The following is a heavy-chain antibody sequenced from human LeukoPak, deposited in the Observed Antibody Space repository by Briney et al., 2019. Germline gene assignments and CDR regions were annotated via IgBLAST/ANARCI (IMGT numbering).Heavy chain of an antibody. CDR2: MNPNSGNT. CDR1: GYTFTSYD. J-gene: IGHJ4*02. Sequence: ASVKVSCKASGYTFTSYDINWVRQATGQGLEWMGWMNPNSGNTGYAQKFQGRVTMTRNTSISTAYMELSSLRSEDTAVYYCARELPKWFGELLYSNWGQGTLVAVSS. D-gene: IGHD3-10*01. V-gene: IGHV1-8*01. CDR3: ARELPKWFGELLYSN.